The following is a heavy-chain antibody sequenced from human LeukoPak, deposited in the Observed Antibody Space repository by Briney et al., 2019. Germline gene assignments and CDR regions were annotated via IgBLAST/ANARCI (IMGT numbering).Heavy chain of an antibody. CDR1: GGSFGGHY. CDR3: ARVMAASKGLDY. D-gene: IGHD2-2*01. J-gene: IGHJ4*02. Sequence: SETLSLTCAVYGGSFGGHYWSWIRQPPGKGLEWIGEINHSGSTNYNPSLKSRVTISVDTSKNQFSLKLSSVTAADTAVYYCARVMAASKGLDYWGQGTLVTVSS. CDR2: INHSGST. V-gene: IGHV4-34*01.